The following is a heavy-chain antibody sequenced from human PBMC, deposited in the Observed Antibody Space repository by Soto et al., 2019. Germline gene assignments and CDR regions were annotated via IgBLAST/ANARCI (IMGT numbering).Heavy chain of an antibody. CDR3: ATLGHYDFWSGFRKGNWFDP. D-gene: IGHD3-3*01. Sequence: QVQLQQWGAGLLKPSETVSLTCAVYGGSFIGYYGTWIRQPPGKGLEWIGEINHSGSTNYNTSLKSRVTISAATSKNQFTLTLSSVTAADTAVYYCATLGHYDFWSGFRKGNWFDPWGQGTLVTVSS. CDR1: GGSFIGYY. CDR2: INHSGST. V-gene: IGHV4-34*01. J-gene: IGHJ5*02.